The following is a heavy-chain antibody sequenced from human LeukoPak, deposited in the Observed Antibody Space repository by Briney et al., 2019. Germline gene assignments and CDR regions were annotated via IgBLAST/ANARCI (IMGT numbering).Heavy chain of an antibody. CDR1: GGSISSSSYY. D-gene: IGHD4-17*01. CDR3: ARQGYADFSPRPFDY. CDR2: VYYSGNT. Sequence: SETLSLTCTVSGGSISSSSYYWGWIRQPPGKGLEWIGSVYYSGNTNYNPSLKDRVTISVDTSKNQFSLKLRSVTAADTAVFYCARQGYADFSPRPFDYWGQGTLVTVSS. V-gene: IGHV4-39*01. J-gene: IGHJ4*02.